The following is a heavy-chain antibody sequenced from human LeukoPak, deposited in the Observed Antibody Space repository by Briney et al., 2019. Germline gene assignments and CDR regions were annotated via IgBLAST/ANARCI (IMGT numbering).Heavy chain of an antibody. D-gene: IGHD3-16*01. V-gene: IGHV3-30*18. CDR3: AKTYGGGSDY. Sequence: PGRSLRLSCAASGFTFSSYGMHWVRQAPGKGLEWVAVISYDGSNKYYADSVKGRFTISRDNSKNTLYLQMNSLRAEDTAVYYCAKTYGGGSDYWGQGTLVTVSS. CDR1: GFTFSSYG. CDR2: ISYDGSNK. J-gene: IGHJ4*02.